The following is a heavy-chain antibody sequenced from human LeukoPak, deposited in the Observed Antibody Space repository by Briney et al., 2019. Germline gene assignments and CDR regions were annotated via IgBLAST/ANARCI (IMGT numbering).Heavy chain of an antibody. CDR1: GYTFTSYG. Sequence: ATVKVSCKASGYTFTSYGISWVRQAPGQGLEWMGWISAYNGNTNYAQKLQGRVTMTTDTSTSTAYMELRSLRSDDTAVYYCARVMPYGDYGGYFDYWGQGTLVTVSS. CDR3: ARVMPYGDYGGYFDY. CDR2: ISAYNGNT. D-gene: IGHD4-17*01. J-gene: IGHJ4*02. V-gene: IGHV1-18*01.